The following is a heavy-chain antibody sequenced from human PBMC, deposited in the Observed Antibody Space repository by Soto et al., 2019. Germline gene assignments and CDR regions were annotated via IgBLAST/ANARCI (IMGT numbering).Heavy chain of an antibody. CDR3: ARQDCPNGVCSPGNY. V-gene: IGHV5-51*01. CDR2: IYPGDSNT. J-gene: IGHJ4*02. Sequence: GESLKISCKGSGYTFTSYWIAWVRQMPGKGLEWMGSIYPGDSNTRYSPSFQGQVTISADKSINTAYLHWSSLEASDTAIYHCARQDCPNGVCSPGNYWGQGTLVTVSS. D-gene: IGHD2-8*01. CDR1: GYTFTSYW.